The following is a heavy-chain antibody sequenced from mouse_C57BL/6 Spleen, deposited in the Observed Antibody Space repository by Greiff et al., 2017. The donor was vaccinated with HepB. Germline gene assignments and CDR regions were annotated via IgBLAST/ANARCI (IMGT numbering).Heavy chain of an antibody. D-gene: IGHD2-1*01. CDR2: IDPSDSYT. Sequence: QVHVKQPGAELVKPGASVKLSCKASGYTFTSYWMQWVKQRPGQGLEWIGEIDPSDSYTNYNQKFKGKATLTVDTASSTAYMQLSSLTSEDSAVYYCARRIYYGTSYYFDYWGQGTTLTVSS. V-gene: IGHV1-50*01. J-gene: IGHJ2*01. CDR1: GYTFTSYW. CDR3: ARRIYYGTSYYFDY.